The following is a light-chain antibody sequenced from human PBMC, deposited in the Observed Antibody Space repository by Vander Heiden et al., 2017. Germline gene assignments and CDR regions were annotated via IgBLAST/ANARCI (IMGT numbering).Light chain of an antibody. V-gene: IGLV2-14*01. CDR3: SSYSSSSTL. J-gene: IGLJ1*01. CDR2: EVS. Sequence: QSALTQPASVSGSPGQSITISCTGTSSDVGGYNYVSWYQQHPGKAPKLMIHEVSNRPSGVSNRFSGSKSGNTASLTISGLQAEDEAYYYCSSYSSSSTLFGTGTKVTVL. CDR1: SSDVGGYNY.